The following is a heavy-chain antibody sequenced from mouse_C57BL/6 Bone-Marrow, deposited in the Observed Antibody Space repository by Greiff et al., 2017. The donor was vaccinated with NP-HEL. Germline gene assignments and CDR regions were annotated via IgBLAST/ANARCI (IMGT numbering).Heavy chain of an antibody. CDR2: ISDGGSYT. Sequence: EVQVVESGGGLVKPGGSLKLSCAASGFTFSSYAMSWVRQTPEKRLEWVATISDGGSYTYYPDNVKGRFTISRDNAKNNLYLQMSHLKSEDTAMYYCARGSTPFDYWGQGTTLTVSS. CDR1: GFTFSSYA. V-gene: IGHV5-4*01. CDR3: ARGSTPFDY. J-gene: IGHJ2*01. D-gene: IGHD5-1*01.